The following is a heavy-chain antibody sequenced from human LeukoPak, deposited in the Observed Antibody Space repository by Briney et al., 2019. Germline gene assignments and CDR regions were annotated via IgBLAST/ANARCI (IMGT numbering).Heavy chain of an antibody. CDR2: IWYDGSNK. Sequence: GGSLRLSCAASGFTFSSYGMHWVRQAPGKGLEWVAVIWYDGSNKYYADSVKGRFTISRDNSKNTLYLQMNSLRAEDTAVYYCAKGYYDSWSGTYYYYMDVWGKGTTVTVSS. CDR3: AKGYYDSWSGTYYYYMDV. J-gene: IGHJ6*03. CDR1: GFTFSSYG. V-gene: IGHV3-33*06. D-gene: IGHD3-3*01.